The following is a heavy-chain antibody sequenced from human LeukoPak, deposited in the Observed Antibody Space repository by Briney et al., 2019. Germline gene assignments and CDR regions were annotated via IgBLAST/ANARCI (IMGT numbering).Heavy chain of an antibody. CDR2: RNPNSGNT. D-gene: IGHD3-3*01. CDR3: ARGKRFLEWLPRSRLPNWFDP. J-gene: IGHJ5*02. V-gene: IGHV1-8*01. CDR1: GYTFTSYY. Sequence: GASVKVSCKASGYTFTSYYINWVRQATGQGLAWMGWRNPNSGNTGYAQKFQGRVTMTRNTSISTAYMELSSLRSEDTAVYYCARGKRFLEWLPRSRLPNWFDPWGQGTLVTVSS.